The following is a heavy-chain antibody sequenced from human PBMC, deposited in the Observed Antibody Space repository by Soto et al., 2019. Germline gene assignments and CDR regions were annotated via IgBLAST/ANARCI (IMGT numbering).Heavy chain of an antibody. CDR1: GFTFSSYA. CDR3: AKDVLPDYYYYYMDV. Sequence: GSLRLSCAASGFTFSSYAMSWVRQAPGKGLEWVSAISGSGGSTYYADSVKGRFTISRDNSKNTLYLQMNSLRAEDTAVYYCAKDVLPDYYYYYMDVWGKGTTVTVSS. J-gene: IGHJ6*03. D-gene: IGHD2-15*01. CDR2: ISGSGGST. V-gene: IGHV3-23*01.